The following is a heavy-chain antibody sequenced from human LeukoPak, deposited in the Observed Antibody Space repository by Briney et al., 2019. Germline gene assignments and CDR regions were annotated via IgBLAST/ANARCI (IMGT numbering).Heavy chain of an antibody. J-gene: IGHJ4*02. CDR1: GFTFSSYG. CDR3: AKDRITDDYGDYIEY. Sequence: GGSLRLSCAASGFTFSSYGMHWVRQAPGKGLEGVAFIRYDGSNKYYADSVKGRFTISRDNSKNTLYLQMNSLRAEDTAVYYCAKDRITDDYGDYIEYWGQGTLVTVSS. D-gene: IGHD4-17*01. V-gene: IGHV3-30*02. CDR2: IRYDGSNK.